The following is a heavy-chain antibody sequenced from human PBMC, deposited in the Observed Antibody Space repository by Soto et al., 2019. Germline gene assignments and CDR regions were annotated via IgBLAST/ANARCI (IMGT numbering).Heavy chain of an antibody. J-gene: IGHJ3*02. D-gene: IGHD2-2*03. Sequence: ASVKVSCKASGYTFTSYAMHWVRQAPGQRLEWMGWINAGNGNTKYSQKFQGRVTITRDTSASTAYMELSSLRSEDTAVYYCARKALRGYCSSTSCPDAFDIWGQGTMVTVSS. CDR2: INAGNGNT. CDR3: ARKALRGYCSSTSCPDAFDI. CDR1: GYTFTSYA. V-gene: IGHV1-3*01.